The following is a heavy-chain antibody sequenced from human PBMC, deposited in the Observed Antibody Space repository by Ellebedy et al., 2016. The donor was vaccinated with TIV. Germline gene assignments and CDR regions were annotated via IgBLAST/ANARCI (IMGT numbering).Heavy chain of an antibody. Sequence: GESLKISCAASGFTFNTYGMNWVRQAPGKGLEWISYISSSSSTILYADSVRGRFTISRDNAKSSLFLQVNSLRAEDTAMYYCARDTGRHRGNLELDSWGQGTLVTVSS. D-gene: IGHD1-1*01. CDR2: ISSSSSTI. CDR3: ARDTGRHRGNLELDS. J-gene: IGHJ4*02. CDR1: GFTFNTYG. V-gene: IGHV3-48*04.